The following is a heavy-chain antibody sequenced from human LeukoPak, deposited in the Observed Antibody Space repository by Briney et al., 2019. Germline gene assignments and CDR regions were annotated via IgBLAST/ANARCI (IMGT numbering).Heavy chain of an antibody. Sequence: GGSLRLSRAASGFTFDDYAMHWVRQAPGKGLEWVSGISWNSGSIGYADSVKGRFTISRDNAKNSLYLQINSLRAEDTAVYYCARGRVLDPPNWFDPWGQGTLVTVSS. D-gene: IGHD3-10*01. CDR1: GFTFDDYA. CDR3: ARGRVLDPPNWFDP. V-gene: IGHV3-9*01. J-gene: IGHJ5*02. CDR2: ISWNSGSI.